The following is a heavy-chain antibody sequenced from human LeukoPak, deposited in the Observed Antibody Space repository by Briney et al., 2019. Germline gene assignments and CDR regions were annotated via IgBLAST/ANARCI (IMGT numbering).Heavy chain of an antibody. D-gene: IGHD6-13*01. CDR1: GFTFSDYY. Sequence: PGGSLRLSCAASGFTFSDYYMSWIRQAPEKGLEWVSYISSSGSTIYYADSVKGRFTISRDNAKNSLYLQMNSLRAEDTAVYYCARLYGSSWYPSYFDYWGQGTLVTVSS. CDR2: ISSSGSTI. V-gene: IGHV3-11*01. CDR3: ARLYGSSWYPSYFDY. J-gene: IGHJ4*02.